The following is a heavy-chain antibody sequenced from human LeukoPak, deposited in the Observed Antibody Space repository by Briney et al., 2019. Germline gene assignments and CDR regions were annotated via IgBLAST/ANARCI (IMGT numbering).Heavy chain of an antibody. Sequence: GASVTVSFTASGYTFTIYGISWVRQAPGQGLEWMGWISAYNGNKNYAQKLQGRVTMTTDTSTSTAYMELRSLRSDDTAVYYCARDLGYYDSSGLHYFDYWGQGTLVTVSS. V-gene: IGHV1-18*01. CDR1: GYTFTIYG. CDR2: ISAYNGNK. D-gene: IGHD3-22*01. J-gene: IGHJ4*02. CDR3: ARDLGYYDSSGLHYFDY.